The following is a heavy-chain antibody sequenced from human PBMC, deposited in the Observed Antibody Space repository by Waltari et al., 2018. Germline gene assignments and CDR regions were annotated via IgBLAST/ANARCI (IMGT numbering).Heavy chain of an antibody. D-gene: IGHD2-21*01. CDR3: ARYGEVPASYFFDH. CDR1: GESFLGYF. J-gene: IGHJ4*01. Sequence: QVQLHQWGAGRLKPSETLSLTCAVSGESFLGYFWSWVRQSPGKGLEWLGSIHYSGSTNYNPTLESRLSLSVDTTKKQFSLKLTSVTAADAALYFCARYGEVPASYFFDHWGQGTLVTVSS. CDR2: IHYSGST. V-gene: IGHV4-34*01.